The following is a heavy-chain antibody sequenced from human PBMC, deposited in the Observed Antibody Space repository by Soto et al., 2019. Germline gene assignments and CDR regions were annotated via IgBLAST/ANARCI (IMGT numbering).Heavy chain of an antibody. D-gene: IGHD3-9*01. V-gene: IGHV4-39*01. CDR3: ARHDDWFDY. CDR2: IYYSGST. J-gene: IGHJ4*02. Sequence: PSETLSLTCTVSGGSISSGGYYWSWIRQPPGKGLEWIGSIYYSGSTYYNSSLKSRPTISVDTSKSHFSLKLNSVTAADTAVYYCARHDDWFDYWGQGALVTVSS. CDR1: GGSISSGGYY.